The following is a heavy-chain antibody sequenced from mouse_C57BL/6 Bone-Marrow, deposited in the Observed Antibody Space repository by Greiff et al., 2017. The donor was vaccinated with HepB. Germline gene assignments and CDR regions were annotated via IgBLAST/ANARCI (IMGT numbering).Heavy chain of an antibody. CDR3: ARETTGDY. Sequence: QVQLQQPGAELVKPGASVKLSCKASGYTFTSYWMQWVKQRPGQGLEWIGEIDPSDSYTNYNQKFKGKATLTVDTSSSTAYMQLSSLTSEDSAVYYCARETTGDYWGQGTTLTVSS. V-gene: IGHV1-50*01. CDR1: GYTFTSYW. J-gene: IGHJ2*01. D-gene: IGHD1-1*01. CDR2: IDPSDSYT.